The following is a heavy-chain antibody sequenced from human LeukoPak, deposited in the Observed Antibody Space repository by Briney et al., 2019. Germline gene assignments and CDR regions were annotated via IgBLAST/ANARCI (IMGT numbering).Heavy chain of an antibody. D-gene: IGHD2-2*01. CDR1: GGSFSGYH. CDR2: INDRGST. CDR3: ARTYCSSTTCFVVAFDI. V-gene: IGHV4-34*01. J-gene: IGHJ3*02. Sequence: SETLSLTCGVYGGSFSGYHWSWIRQPPGKGLDWIAEINDRGSTNYNPSLKSRVTISIDTSKNQFSLKLSSVTAADTAVYYCARTYCSSTTCFVVAFDIWGRGTMVTVSS.